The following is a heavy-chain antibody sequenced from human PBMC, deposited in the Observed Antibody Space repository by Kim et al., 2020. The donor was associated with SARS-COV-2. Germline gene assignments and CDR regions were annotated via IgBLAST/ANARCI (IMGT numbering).Heavy chain of an antibody. CDR1: GGSISSTNYY. D-gene: IGHD1-1*01. CDR2: ISYSGNT. J-gene: IGHJ4*01. CDR3: ARWGNTCGTKHFDY. Sequence: SETLSLTCTVSGGSISSTNYYWGWIRQPPGKGLEWIGSISYSGNTYCNPSLKSRVTISVDTSKNQFSLKLSSVTAADTAVYYCARWGNTCGTKHFDYWG. V-gene: IGHV4-39*07.